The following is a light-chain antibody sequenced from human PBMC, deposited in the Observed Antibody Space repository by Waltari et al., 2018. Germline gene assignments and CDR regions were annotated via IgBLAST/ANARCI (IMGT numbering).Light chain of an antibody. CDR1: QSVSSY. V-gene: IGKV3-11*01. J-gene: IGKJ1*01. CDR3: HQYYLTPWT. Sequence: EIVLTQSPATRSLSPGERATLSCRASQSVSSYLAWYQQKPGQAPRLLIYDASNRATGIPARFSGSGSGTDFTLTISNLQPEDAALYFCHQYYLTPWTFGQGTKLEIK. CDR2: DAS.